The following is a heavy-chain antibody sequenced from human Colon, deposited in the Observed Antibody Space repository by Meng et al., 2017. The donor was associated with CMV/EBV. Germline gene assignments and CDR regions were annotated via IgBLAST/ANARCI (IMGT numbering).Heavy chain of an antibody. CDR2: IFYSGST. J-gene: IGHJ5*02. V-gene: IGHV4-59*12. CDR1: GGSISNYY. Sequence: SETLSLTCTVSGGSISNYYWNWIRQPPGKGLEWIGYIFYSGSTSYNPSLKSRVTISVDTSKNQFSLKLSSVTAADTAVYYCARGGFWSGYYTGSWFDPWGQGTLVTVSS. CDR3: ARGGFWSGYYTGSWFDP. D-gene: IGHD3-3*01.